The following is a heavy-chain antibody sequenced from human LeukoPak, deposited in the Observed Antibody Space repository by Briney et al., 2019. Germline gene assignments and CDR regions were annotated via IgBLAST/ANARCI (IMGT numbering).Heavy chain of an antibody. CDR2: ISGSGGGT. D-gene: IGHD3-10*01. CDR3: AKRPDYFGSGFDY. CDR1: GFTFNSYG. J-gene: IGHJ4*02. Sequence: GGSLRLSCAASGFTFNSYGMHWVRQAPGKGLEWVSAISGSGGGTYYADSVKGRFTISRDNSKNTLYLQMNSLRAEDTAVYYCAKRPDYFGSGFDYWGRGTLVTVSS. V-gene: IGHV3-23*01.